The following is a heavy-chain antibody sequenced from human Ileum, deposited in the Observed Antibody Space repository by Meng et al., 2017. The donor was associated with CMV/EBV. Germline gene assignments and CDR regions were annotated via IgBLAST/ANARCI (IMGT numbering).Heavy chain of an antibody. Sequence: ASGFTFSDYWIHRVRQGPERGLEWVSRIDPDGRGTMYADTVKGRFTISRDNAKNVLYLQMKSLRAEDTAVYYCVRGHNNYHHNCFDPWGQGTLVTVSS. CDR2: IDPDGRGT. CDR1: GFTFSDYW. D-gene: IGHD5-24*01. J-gene: IGHJ5*02. V-gene: IGHV3-74*03. CDR3: VRGHNNYHHNCFDP.